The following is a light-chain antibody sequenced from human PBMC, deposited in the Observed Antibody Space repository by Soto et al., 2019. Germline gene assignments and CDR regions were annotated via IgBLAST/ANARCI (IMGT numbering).Light chain of an antibody. CDR2: KVS. CDR3: MQGTHSYT. CDR1: QSLVHSDGNTY. Sequence: DVVMTQSPLSLPVTLGQPASISCRSSQSLVHSDGNTYLSWFQQRPGQSPRRLIYKVSKRDSGVQDRFSGSGSGTDFTLKISRVEAEDVGIYYCMQGTHSYTFGQGTRLDIQ. V-gene: IGKV2-30*02. J-gene: IGKJ2*01.